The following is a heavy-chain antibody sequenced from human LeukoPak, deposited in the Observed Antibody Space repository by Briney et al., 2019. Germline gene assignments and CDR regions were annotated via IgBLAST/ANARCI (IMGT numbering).Heavy chain of an antibody. J-gene: IGHJ4*02. CDR2: MYYSGST. CDR3: ARQDSSGWY. CDR1: GGSISSYY. D-gene: IGHD6-19*01. V-gene: IGHV4-59*01. Sequence: PSETLSLTCTVSGGSISSYYWSWIRQPPGKGLEWIGSMYYSGSTNYNPSLKSRVTISVDTSKTQLSLKLTSVTAADTAVYYCARQDSSGWYWGQGTLVTVSS.